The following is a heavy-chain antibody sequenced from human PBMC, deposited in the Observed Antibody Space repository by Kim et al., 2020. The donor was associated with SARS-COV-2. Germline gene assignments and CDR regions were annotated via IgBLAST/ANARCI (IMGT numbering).Heavy chain of an antibody. J-gene: IGHJ6*02. CDR2: INHSGST. CDR1: GGSFSGYY. V-gene: IGHV4-34*01. D-gene: IGHD3-16*01. Sequence: SETLSLTCAVYGGSFSGYYWSWIRQPPGKGLEWIGEINHSGSTNYNPSLKSRVTISVDTSKNQFSLKLSSVTAADTAVYYCARGIWGSYYYYYYGMDVWGQGTTVTVSS. CDR3: ARGIWGSYYYYYYGMDV.